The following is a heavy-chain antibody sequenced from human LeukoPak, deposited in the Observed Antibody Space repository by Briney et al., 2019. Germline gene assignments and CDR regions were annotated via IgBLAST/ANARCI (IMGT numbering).Heavy chain of an antibody. D-gene: IGHD6-6*01. V-gene: IGHV4-39*07. CDR1: GGSISSSSYY. J-gene: IGHJ3*02. Sequence: SETLSLTCTVSGGSISSSSYYWGWIRQPPGKGLEWIGSIYYSGSTYYNPSLKSRVTLSVDTSKNQFSLKLSSVTAADTAVYYCARVRPVAARVAFDIWGQGTMVTVSS. CDR3: ARVRPVAARVAFDI. CDR2: IYYSGST.